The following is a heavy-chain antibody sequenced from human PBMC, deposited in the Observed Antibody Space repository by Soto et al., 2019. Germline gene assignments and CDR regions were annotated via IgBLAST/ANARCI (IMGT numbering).Heavy chain of an antibody. V-gene: IGHV4-59*01. J-gene: IGHJ4*02. D-gene: IGHD6-19*01. CDR2: VYYTGST. Sequence: SETLSLTCSVSGGSISGSYWSWMRQSPGKGLEWLGYVYYTGSTNYSPSLRSRVSISVDTSKNEFSLRLSSVTAADTAVYFCARSVAVPGAHIDYWGQGTQVTVSS. CDR1: GGSISGSY. CDR3: ARSVAVPGAHIDY.